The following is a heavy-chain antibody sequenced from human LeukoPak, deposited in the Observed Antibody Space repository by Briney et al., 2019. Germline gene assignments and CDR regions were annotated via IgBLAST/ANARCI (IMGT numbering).Heavy chain of an antibody. CDR2: IGGGDT. D-gene: IGHD1-26*01. CDR1: GFDFSTYA. Sequence: GGSLRLSCAASGFDFSTYAMSWVRQAPGKELEWVSGIGGGDTHYADSVKGRFTISRDNSKSTVELHMSSLRVEDTAVYYCAKDGQSFNSMWDYLDSWGRGTLVTVSS. CDR3: AKDGQSFNSMWDYLDS. V-gene: IGHV3-23*01. J-gene: IGHJ4*02.